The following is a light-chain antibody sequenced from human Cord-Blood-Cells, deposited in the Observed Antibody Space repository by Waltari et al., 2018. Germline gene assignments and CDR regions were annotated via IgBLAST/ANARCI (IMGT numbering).Light chain of an antibody. Sequence: DIQMTQSPSSLSASVGDRVTITCRASQSISSYLNWSQQKPGKAPKLLIYAASSLQRGVPSRFSGSGSGTDFTLTISSLQPEDFATYYGQQSYSTPWTFGQGTKVEIK. CDR2: AAS. V-gene: IGKV1-39*01. CDR1: QSISSY. CDR3: QQSYSTPWT. J-gene: IGKJ1*01.